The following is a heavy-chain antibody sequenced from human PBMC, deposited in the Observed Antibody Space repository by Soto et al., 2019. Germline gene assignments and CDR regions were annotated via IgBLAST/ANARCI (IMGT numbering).Heavy chain of an antibody. CDR3: ARTTGGYNCSGGSCYSDNWFDP. D-gene: IGHD2-15*01. J-gene: IGHJ5*02. Sequence: SETLSLTCTVSGGSISSGGYYWSWIRQHPGKGLEWIGYIYYSGSTNYNPSLKSRVTISVDTSKNQFSLKLSSVTAADTAVYYCARTTGGYNCSGGSCYSDNWFDPWGQGTLVTVSS. V-gene: IGHV4-61*08. CDR2: IYYSGST. CDR1: GGSISSGGYY.